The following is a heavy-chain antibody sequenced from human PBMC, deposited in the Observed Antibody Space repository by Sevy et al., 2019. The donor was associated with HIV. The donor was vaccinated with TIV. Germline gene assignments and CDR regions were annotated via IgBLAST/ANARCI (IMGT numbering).Heavy chain of an antibody. V-gene: IGHV3-30*18. Sequence: GGSLRPSCVGSGFAFRKFGMHWVRQAPGKGLEWLSAVSYDGRNTDYSDFLKGRFTISRDNSKNTLYLDINSLRVEDTAVYFCAKVGGGTSWAFNDLEYWGRGTLVTVSS. CDR1: GFAFRKFG. CDR3: AKVGGGTSWAFNDLEY. J-gene: IGHJ4*02. D-gene: IGHD1-1*01. CDR2: VSYDGRNT.